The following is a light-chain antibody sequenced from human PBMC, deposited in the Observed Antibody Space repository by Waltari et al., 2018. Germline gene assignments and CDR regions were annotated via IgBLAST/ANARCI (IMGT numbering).Light chain of an antibody. Sequence: QSVLTQPPSASGTPGQRVTISCSGSSSNIGSNYVYWYQQLPGTAPKPLIYRNKQRPSGVPDRCAGSKSGTSASLAISGLRSEDEADYYCAAWDDSLSGWVFGGGTKLTVL. CDR1: SSNIGSNY. V-gene: IGLV1-47*01. J-gene: IGLJ3*02. CDR2: RNK. CDR3: AAWDDSLSGWV.